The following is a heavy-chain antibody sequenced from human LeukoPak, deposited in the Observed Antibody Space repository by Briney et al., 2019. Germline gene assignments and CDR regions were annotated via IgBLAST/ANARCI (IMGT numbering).Heavy chain of an antibody. CDR2: IKQDGSEK. J-gene: IGHJ6*03. V-gene: IGHV3-7*01. D-gene: IGHD2-15*01. CDR3: ARDRSKYCSGGSCYSYYYYYMDV. CDR1: GFTFSSYG. Sequence: GGSLRLSCAASGFTFSSYGMHWVRQAPGKGLEWVANIKQDGSEKYYVDSVKGRFTISRDNAKNSLYLKMNSLRAEDTAVYYCARDRSKYCSGGSCYSYYYYYMDVWGKGTTVTVSS.